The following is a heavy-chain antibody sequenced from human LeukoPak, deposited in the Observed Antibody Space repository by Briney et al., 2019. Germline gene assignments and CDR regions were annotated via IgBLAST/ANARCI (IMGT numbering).Heavy chain of an antibody. CDR2: INPNSGGT. CDR3: ARALAGYFDLYYFDY. J-gene: IGHJ4*02. D-gene: IGHD3-9*01. V-gene: IGHV1-2*04. CDR1: GGTFTSDA. Sequence: GASVKVSCKTSGGTFTSDAISWVRQAPGQGLEWMGWINPNSGGTDYAQKFQGWVTMTRDTSISTAYMELSRLRSDDTAVYYCARALAGYFDLYYFDYWGQGTLVTVSS.